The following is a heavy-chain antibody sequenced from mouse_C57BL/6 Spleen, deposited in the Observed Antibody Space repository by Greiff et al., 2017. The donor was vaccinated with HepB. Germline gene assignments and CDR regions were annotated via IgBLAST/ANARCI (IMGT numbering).Heavy chain of an antibody. D-gene: IGHD1-1*01. CDR3: AMSYYYGSSYGFAY. V-gene: IGHV5-17*01. J-gene: IGHJ3*01. CDR2: ISSGSSTI. CDR1: GFTFSDYG. Sequence: EVKVVESGGGLVKPGGSLKLSCAASGFTFSDYGMHWVRQAPEKGLEWVAYISSGSSTIYYADTVKGRFTISRDNAKNTLFLQMTSLRSEDTAMDYCAMSYYYGSSYGFAYWGQGTLVTVSA.